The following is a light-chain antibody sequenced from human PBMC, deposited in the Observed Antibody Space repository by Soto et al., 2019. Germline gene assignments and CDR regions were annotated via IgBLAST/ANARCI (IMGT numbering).Light chain of an antibody. CDR2: DVS. CDR3: CSYAGL. V-gene: IGLV2-11*01. Sequence: QSALTQPRSVSGSPGQSVTISCTGTSSDVGAYNYVSWYQQYPGKAPKLMIYDVSKRPSGVPDRFSGSKSGNTASLTIPGLQAEDEADYYCCSYAGLFGGGTKLTVL. CDR1: SSDVGAYNY. J-gene: IGLJ2*01.